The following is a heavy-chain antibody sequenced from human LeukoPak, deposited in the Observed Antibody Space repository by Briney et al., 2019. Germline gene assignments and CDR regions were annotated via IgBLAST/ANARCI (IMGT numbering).Heavy chain of an antibody. Sequence: ASVKVSCKASGYTFTGYYMHWVRQAPGQGLEWMGWINPNSGGTNYAQKFQGRVTMTRDTSISTAYMELSRLRSDDTAVYYCARERHHSSSWYGTNWFDPWGQGTLVTVSS. CDR2: INPNSGGT. CDR3: ARERHHSSSWYGTNWFDP. D-gene: IGHD6-13*01. CDR1: GYTFTGYY. J-gene: IGHJ5*02. V-gene: IGHV1-2*02.